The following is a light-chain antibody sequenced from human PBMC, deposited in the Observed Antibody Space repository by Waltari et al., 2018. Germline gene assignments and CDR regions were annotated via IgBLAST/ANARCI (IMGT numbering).Light chain of an antibody. Sequence: QSALTQPASVSGSPGQSITISCTGTSSDVGGYNYVSWYQQHPGKAPKLMIYDVSKLPRGVSDRLSGSQSGNTASVTISGLQAEDQADYYCSSYTRSRTYVFGTGTKVTVL. CDR1: SSDVGGYNY. J-gene: IGLJ1*01. CDR2: DVS. V-gene: IGLV2-14*03. CDR3: SSYTRSRTYV.